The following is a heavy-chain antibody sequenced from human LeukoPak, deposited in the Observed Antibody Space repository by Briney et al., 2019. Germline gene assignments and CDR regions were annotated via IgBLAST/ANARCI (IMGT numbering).Heavy chain of an antibody. V-gene: IGHV3-30*18. D-gene: IGHD1-26*01. CDR1: GFTFSSYG. CDR3: AKDGSRGGGATSIDY. Sequence: GSLRLSRAASGFTFSSYGMHWVRRAPGKGLEWVAVISYDGSNKYYADSVKGRFTISRDNSKNTLYLQMNSLRAEDTAVYYCAKDGSRGGGATSIDYWGQGTLVTVSS. CDR2: ISYDGSNK. J-gene: IGHJ4*02.